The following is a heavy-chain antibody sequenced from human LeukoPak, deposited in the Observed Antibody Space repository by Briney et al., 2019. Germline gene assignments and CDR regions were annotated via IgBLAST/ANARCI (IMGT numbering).Heavy chain of an antibody. CDR3: ARTYSNAFDP. CDR2: IYHSGNT. Sequence: SETLSLTCTVSGYSISSGYYWGWIRQPPGKGLEWIGGIYHSGNTYYNPSLKSRVILSMDTSKNQFSLKLSSLTAADTAVYYCARTYSNAFDPWGQGTLVTVSS. CDR1: GYSISSGYY. V-gene: IGHV4-38-2*02. J-gene: IGHJ5*02. D-gene: IGHD2/OR15-2a*01.